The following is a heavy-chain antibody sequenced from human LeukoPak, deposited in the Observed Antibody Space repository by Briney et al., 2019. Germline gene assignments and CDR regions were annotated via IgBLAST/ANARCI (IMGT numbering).Heavy chain of an antibody. CDR2: INPNSGGT. J-gene: IGHJ4*02. CDR3: ARSSGGITMNPDY. V-gene: IGHV1-2*06. CDR1: GYTFTGYY. Sequence: ASVKVSCKASGYTFTGYYMHWVRQAPGQGLEWMGRINPNSGGTNYAQKFLGRVTMTRDTSISTAYMELSRLRSDDTAVYYCARSSGGITMNPDYWGQGTLVTVSS. D-gene: IGHD3-22*01.